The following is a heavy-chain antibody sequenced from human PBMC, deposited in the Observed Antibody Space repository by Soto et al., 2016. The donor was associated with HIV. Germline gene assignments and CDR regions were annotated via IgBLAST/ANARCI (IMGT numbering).Heavy chain of an antibody. J-gene: IGHJ3*02. CDR3: AREEDYYGSGSYWAFDI. Sequence: QVQLVQSGAEVKKPGASVKVSCKASGYTFTGYYMHWVRQAPGQGLEWMGWISAYNGNTNYAQKLQGRVTMTTDTSTSTAYMELRSLRSDDTAVYYCAREEDYYGSGSYWAFDIWAKGQWSPSLQ. D-gene: IGHD3-10*01. CDR2: ISAYNGNT. CDR1: GYTFTGYY. V-gene: IGHV1-18*04.